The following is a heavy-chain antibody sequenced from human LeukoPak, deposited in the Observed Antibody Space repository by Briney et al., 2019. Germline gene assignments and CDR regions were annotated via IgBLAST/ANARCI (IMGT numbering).Heavy chain of an antibody. Sequence: GGSLRLSCAASGFTFSTYAMNWVRQAPGKGLEWVSSISSGGSYIYYADSVKGRFTISRDNAKNSLYLLMNSLRADNTAVYNGARYVKALGYCSGGSCLPDYWGQGTLVTVSS. J-gene: IGHJ4*02. CDR1: GFTFSTYA. V-gene: IGHV3-21*01. D-gene: IGHD2-15*01. CDR3: ARYVKALGYCSGGSCLPDY. CDR2: ISSGGSYI.